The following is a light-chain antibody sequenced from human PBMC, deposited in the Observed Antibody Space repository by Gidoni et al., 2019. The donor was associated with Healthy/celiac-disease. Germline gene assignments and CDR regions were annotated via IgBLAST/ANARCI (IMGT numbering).Light chain of an antibody. V-gene: IGKV1-39*01. CDR3: RQSYRTPWT. J-gene: IGKJ1*01. CDR1: QSISSY. CDR2: AAS. Sequence: DIPMTLSPSSLSAPVGDRVTITCQASQSISSYLNWYQQKPGKAPKLLIYAASSLQSRVPSRVSGSGSGTDFTLTISRLQAEEFETYQCRQSYRTPWTFGQGTKVEIK.